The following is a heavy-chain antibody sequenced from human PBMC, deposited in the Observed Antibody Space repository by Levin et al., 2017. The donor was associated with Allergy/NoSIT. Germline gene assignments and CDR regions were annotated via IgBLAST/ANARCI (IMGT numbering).Heavy chain of an antibody. V-gene: IGHV3-23*01. Sequence: GGSLRLSCAASGFTFSSYAMSWVRQAPGKGLEWVSAISGSGGSTYYADSVKGRFTISRDNSKNTLYLQMNSLRAEDTAVYYCAKDSMNCSSTSCYIPWYYYYGMDVWGQGTTVTVSS. CDR2: ISGSGGST. D-gene: IGHD2-2*02. CDR1: GFTFSSYA. J-gene: IGHJ6*02. CDR3: AKDSMNCSSTSCYIPWYYYYGMDV.